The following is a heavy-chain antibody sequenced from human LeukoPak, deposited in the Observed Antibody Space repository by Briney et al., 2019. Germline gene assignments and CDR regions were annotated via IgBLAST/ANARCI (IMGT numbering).Heavy chain of an antibody. CDR1: GFTFSSYG. J-gene: IGHJ4*02. D-gene: IGHD5-18*01. CDR2: ISSSSSTI. Sequence: GGSLRLSCAASGFTFSSYGMTWVRQAPGKGLEWVSYISSSSSTIYYADSVKGRFTISRDNAKNSLYLQMNSLRAEDTAVYYCARTHVDTAMGYFDYWGQGTLVTVSS. CDR3: ARTHVDTAMGYFDY. V-gene: IGHV3-48*04.